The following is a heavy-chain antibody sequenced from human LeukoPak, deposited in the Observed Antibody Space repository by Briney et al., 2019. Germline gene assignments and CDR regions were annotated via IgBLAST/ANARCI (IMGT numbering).Heavy chain of an antibody. CDR2: INHSGST. Sequence: PSETLSLTCAVYGGSFSGYYWSWIRQPPGKGLEWIGEINHSGSTNYNPSLKSRVTISVDTSKNQFSLQLNSVTPEDTAVYYCARVFWDYYGSGSYLWFDPWGQGTLVTVS. J-gene: IGHJ5*02. D-gene: IGHD3-10*01. CDR3: ARVFWDYYGSGSYLWFDP. CDR1: GGSFSGYY. V-gene: IGHV4-34*01.